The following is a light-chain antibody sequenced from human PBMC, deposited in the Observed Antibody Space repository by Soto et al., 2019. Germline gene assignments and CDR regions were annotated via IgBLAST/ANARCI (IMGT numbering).Light chain of an antibody. CDR3: QSYDSSLRGLV. V-gene: IGLV1-40*01. CDR1: SSNIGAGYD. J-gene: IGLJ1*01. CDR2: TNT. Sequence: QSVLTQPPSVSGAPGQRVTISCTETSSNIGAGYDVHWYQHLPGTAPKLLIYTNTNRPSGVPDRFSGSKSGTSASLAITGLQPEDEADFYCQSYDSSLRGLVFGTGTKLTVL.